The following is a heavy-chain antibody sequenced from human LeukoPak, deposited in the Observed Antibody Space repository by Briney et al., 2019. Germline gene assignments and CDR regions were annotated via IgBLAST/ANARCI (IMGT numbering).Heavy chain of an antibody. Sequence: GGSLRLSCAASGFTFDDYAMHWVRQAPGKGLEWVSGISWNSGSIGYADSVKGRFTTSRDNAKNSLYLQMYSLRAEETALYYSAKAETFGVAPYFQHWGQGTLVTVSS. D-gene: IGHD3-3*01. CDR2: ISWNSGSI. CDR1: GFTFDDYA. V-gene: IGHV3-9*01. CDR3: AKAETFGVAPYFQH. J-gene: IGHJ1*01.